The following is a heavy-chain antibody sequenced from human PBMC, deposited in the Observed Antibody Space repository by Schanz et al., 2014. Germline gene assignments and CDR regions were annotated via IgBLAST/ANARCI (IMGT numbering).Heavy chain of an antibody. CDR1: GGTFSSST. CDR2: IIPILDKT. V-gene: IGHV1-69*08. CDR3: ARDGEAAADCDY. Sequence: QVQLVQSGAEVKKPGSSVKASCKASGGTFSSSTLTWGRQAPGQGLEWMGRIIPILDKTNYAQKFQGRVAMTADKSTSTVYMEVRGQRSEDTAAYYCARDGEAAADCDYWGQGTLVTVSS. J-gene: IGHJ4*02. D-gene: IGHD6-13*01.